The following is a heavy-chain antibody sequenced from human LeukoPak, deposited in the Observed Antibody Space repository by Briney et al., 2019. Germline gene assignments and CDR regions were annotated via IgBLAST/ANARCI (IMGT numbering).Heavy chain of an antibody. Sequence: GGSLRLSCAASGFTFSSYGMSWVRQAPGKGLEWVANIKQDGSEKYFVDSVKGRFTISRDNAKNSLYLQMNSLRAEDTAVYYCARAEWLLRPFDYWGQGALVTVSS. V-gene: IGHV3-7*04. CDR1: GFTFSSYG. CDR3: ARAEWLLRPFDY. CDR2: IKQDGSEK. J-gene: IGHJ4*02. D-gene: IGHD3-22*01.